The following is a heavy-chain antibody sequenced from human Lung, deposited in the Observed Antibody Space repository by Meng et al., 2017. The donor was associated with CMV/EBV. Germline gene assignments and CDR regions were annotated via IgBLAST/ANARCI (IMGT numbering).Heavy chain of an antibody. CDR1: GLTLRTYY. CDR2: INIDGTNI. CDR3: ARSSRAIFRPSYD. J-gene: IGHJ4*02. D-gene: IGHD3/OR15-3a*01. Sequence: ESLKISXAASGLTLRTYYMHWVRQAPGKGLVWVSHINIDGTNIKYADSVKGRFTISRDNAKNTLYLQMNSLRAEDTTVYYCARSSRAIFRPSYDWGQGTLVTVSS. V-gene: IGHV3-74*01.